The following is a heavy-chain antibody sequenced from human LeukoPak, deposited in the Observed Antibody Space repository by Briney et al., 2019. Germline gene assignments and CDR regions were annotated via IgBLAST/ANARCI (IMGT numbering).Heavy chain of an antibody. J-gene: IGHJ4*02. CDR1: GFTFSSYE. V-gene: IGHV3-48*03. CDR3: ARVLYDSSGYYLNYFDY. CDR2: ISSSDSTT. D-gene: IGHD3-22*01. Sequence: GGSLRFSCAASGFTFSSYEMNWVRQAPGKGLEWVSYISSSDSTTYYADSVKGRFTISRDNAMNSLYLQMNSLRVEDTAVYYCARVLYDSSGYYLNYFDYWGQGTLVTVSS.